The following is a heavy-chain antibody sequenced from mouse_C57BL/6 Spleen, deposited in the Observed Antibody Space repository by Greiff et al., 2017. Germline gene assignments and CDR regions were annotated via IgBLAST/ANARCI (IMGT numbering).Heavy chain of an antibody. V-gene: IGHV2-2*01. J-gene: IGHJ3*01. CDR1: GFSLTSYG. D-gene: IGHD2-4*01. CDR2: IWSGGST. CDR3: ARSDDYDGAWFAY. Sequence: VQVVESGPGLVQPSQSLSITCTVSGFSLTSYGVHWVRQSPGKGLEWLGVIWSGGSTDYNAAFISRLSISKDNSKSQVFFKMNSLQADDTAIYYCARSDDYDGAWFAYWGQGTLVTVSA.